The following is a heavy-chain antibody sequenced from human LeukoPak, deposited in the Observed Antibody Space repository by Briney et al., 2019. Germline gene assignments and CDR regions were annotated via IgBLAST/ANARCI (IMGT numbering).Heavy chain of an antibody. Sequence: GGALRLSCSASGFNFGTYGMNWVRQAPGKGLEWVSYIPSSGSTIYYADSVQGRFTISRDNAKNSLYLQMNSLRAEDTAVYYCARLPYDSSAYWAFDIWGQGTMVTVSS. J-gene: IGHJ3*02. D-gene: IGHD3-22*01. CDR1: GFNFGTYG. V-gene: IGHV3-48*04. CDR3: ARLPYDSSAYWAFDI. CDR2: IPSSGSTI.